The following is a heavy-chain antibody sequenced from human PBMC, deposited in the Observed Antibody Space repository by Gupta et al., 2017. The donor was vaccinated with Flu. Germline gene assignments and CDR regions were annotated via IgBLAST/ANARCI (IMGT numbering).Heavy chain of an antibody. D-gene: IGHD5-18*01. CDR3: ARDNSDGYFVYFDN. CDR1: GFRFSSNS. V-gene: IGHV3-21*02. J-gene: IGHJ4*02. Sequence: EVQLVESGGGLVEPGGSLRLSCAASGFRFSSNSMNWVREAQGKGLEWVASISTSDTDNYYADSVKGRFIISRDNAKGSLYQKMNSLRAEDTAVYYGARDNSDGYFVYFDNWGQGTLVTVSS. CDR2: ISTSDTDN.